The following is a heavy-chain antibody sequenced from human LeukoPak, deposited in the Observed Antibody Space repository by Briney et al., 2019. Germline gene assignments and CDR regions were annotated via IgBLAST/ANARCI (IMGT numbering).Heavy chain of an antibody. CDR3: ASPVNYDILTGYLTTFDS. Sequence: SETLSLTCTVSGGSIISGDYYWSWIRQPPGKGLEWIGYIYYSGNTYYNPSLKSRVTISIDTSKNQFSLKLSSVTAADTAVYYCASPVNYDILTGYLTTFDSWGQGTLVTVSS. V-gene: IGHV4-30-4*08. D-gene: IGHD3-9*01. CDR1: GGSIISGDYY. J-gene: IGHJ4*02. CDR2: IYYSGNT.